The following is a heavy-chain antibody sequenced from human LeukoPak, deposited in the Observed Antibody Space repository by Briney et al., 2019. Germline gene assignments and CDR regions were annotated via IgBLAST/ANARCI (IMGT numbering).Heavy chain of an antibody. CDR3: AKDQGGYLTPLDY. Sequence: PGGSLRLSCAASEFDFSSHAMTWVRQAPGKGLEWVSAISGSGGSTYYADSVKGRFTISRDNSKNTLYLQMNSLRAEDTAVYYCAKDQGGYLTPLDYWGQGTLVTVSS. V-gene: IGHV3-23*01. J-gene: IGHJ4*02. CDR2: ISGSGGST. CDR1: EFDFSSHA. D-gene: IGHD3-22*01.